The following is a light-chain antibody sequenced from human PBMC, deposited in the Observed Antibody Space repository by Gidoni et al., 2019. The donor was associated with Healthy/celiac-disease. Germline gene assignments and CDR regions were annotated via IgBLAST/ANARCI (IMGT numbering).Light chain of an antibody. J-gene: IGKJ4*01. Sequence: EIVMTQAPATLSVSPGERDTLPCRASQSVSSNLAWYQQKPGQAPRLLIYGASTRATGIPARFSGSGSGTEFTLTISSLQSEDFSVYYCQQYSNWAPLTFGGGTKVEIK. CDR3: QQYSNWAPLT. CDR1: QSVSSN. V-gene: IGKV3-15*01. CDR2: GAS.